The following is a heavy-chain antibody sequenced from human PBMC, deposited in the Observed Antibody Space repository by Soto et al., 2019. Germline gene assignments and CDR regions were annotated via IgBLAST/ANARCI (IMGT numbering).Heavy chain of an antibody. CDR1: GFSFSGGC. J-gene: IGHJ4*02. D-gene: IGHD1-26*01. CDR3: TTDEWE. V-gene: IGHV3-15*05. Sequence: EVQLVESGGGLVKPGGSLTLSCAASGFSFSGGCMSWVRQAAGKGLEWVGRIKSKNDGGTTDYAAPVKGRFTISRDDSKNTLYLQMNSLKIEDTAVYYCTTDEWEWGQGTLVTVSS. CDR2: IKSKNDGGTT.